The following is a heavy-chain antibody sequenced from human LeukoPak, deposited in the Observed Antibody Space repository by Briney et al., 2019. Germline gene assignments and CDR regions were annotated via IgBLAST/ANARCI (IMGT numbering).Heavy chain of an antibody. CDR2: INPNSGNT. CDR1: GGTFSSYT. CDR3: ARGLAVAGTAY. J-gene: IGHJ4*02. D-gene: IGHD6-19*01. V-gene: IGHV1-8*02. Sequence: ASVKVSCKASGGTFSSYTISWVRQATGQGLEWMGWINPNSGNTGYAQKFQGRVTMTRNTSISTAYMELSSLRSEDTAAYDCARGLAVAGTAYWGQGTLVTVSS.